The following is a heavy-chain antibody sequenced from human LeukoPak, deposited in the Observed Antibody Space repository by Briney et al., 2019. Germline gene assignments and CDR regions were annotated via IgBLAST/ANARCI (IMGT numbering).Heavy chain of an antibody. Sequence: PGGSLRLSCAASGFTFSSYAMNWVRQAPGKGLEWVSTVSGGGATTYYADSVKGRFTISRDNSRNTVYLQMNSLRAEDTAVYYCAKGRSSTWPGMYFDYWGQGTLVTVSS. CDR1: GFTFSSYA. D-gene: IGHD6-13*01. J-gene: IGHJ4*02. CDR2: VSGGGATT. V-gene: IGHV3-23*01. CDR3: AKGRSSTWPGMYFDY.